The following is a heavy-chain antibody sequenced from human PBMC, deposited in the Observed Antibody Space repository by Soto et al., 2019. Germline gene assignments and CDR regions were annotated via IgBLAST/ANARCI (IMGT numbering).Heavy chain of an antibody. CDR1: GFTFDDYA. CDR2: ISWNSGDI. CDR3: AKGGSGAVAGRTDY. D-gene: IGHD6-19*01. Sequence: EVQLEESGGGLVQPGRSLRLSCAASGFTFDDYAMHWVRQVPEKGLEWVSGISWNSGDIGYADSVKGRFTISRDNAKNSLYLQMNSLRAEDTALYYCAKGGSGAVAGRTDYWGQGALVTVS. J-gene: IGHJ4*02. V-gene: IGHV3-9*01.